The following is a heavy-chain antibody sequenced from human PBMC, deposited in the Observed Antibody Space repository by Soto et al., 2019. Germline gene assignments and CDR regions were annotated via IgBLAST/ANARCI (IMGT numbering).Heavy chain of an antibody. CDR1: GFNFGSSL. J-gene: IGHJ4*02. V-gene: IGHV3-74*01. CDR3: ATAEVDY. CDR2: MTSDGSTT. Sequence: GGSLRLSCAASGFNFGSSLMHWVRQAPGKGLQWVSRMTSDGSTTDYADSVKGRFTVSRDNGKYTLYLKMNSLRAEDTAVYYCATAEVDYWGPGTLVTSPQ.